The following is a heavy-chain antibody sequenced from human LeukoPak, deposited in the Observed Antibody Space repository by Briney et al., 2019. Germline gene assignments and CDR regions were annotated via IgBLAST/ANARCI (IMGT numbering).Heavy chain of an antibody. CDR2: ISGSGQSI. V-gene: IGHV3-23*01. J-gene: IGHJ3*02. Sequence: GSLRLSCAASGFTFSNYNMNWVRQAPGKGLEWVSVISGSGQSIHYADSVKGRFTISRDNSKNTVYLQMNSLRAEDTALYYCAKDAGSYFATDPFDIWGPGTLVTVSS. CDR3: AKDAGSYFATDPFDI. CDR1: GFTFSNYN. D-gene: IGHD2/OR15-2a*01.